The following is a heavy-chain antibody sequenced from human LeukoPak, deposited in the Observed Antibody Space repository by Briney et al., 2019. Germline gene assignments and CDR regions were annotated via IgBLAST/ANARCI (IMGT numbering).Heavy chain of an antibody. CDR1: GGSISSHY. Sequence: SETLSLTCTVSGGSISSHYWRWIRQPPGKGLEWIGYIYYSGSTNYNPSLKSRVTISVDTSKNQFSLKLSSVTAADTAVYYCARGGDIPDYWGQGTLVTVSS. J-gene: IGHJ4*02. D-gene: IGHD2-15*01. CDR2: IYYSGST. CDR3: ARGGDIPDY. V-gene: IGHV4-59*11.